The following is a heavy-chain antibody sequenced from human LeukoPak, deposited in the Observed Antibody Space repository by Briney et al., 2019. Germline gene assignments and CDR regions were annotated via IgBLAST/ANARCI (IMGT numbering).Heavy chain of an antibody. CDR3: AKDRVVPAANCFDY. D-gene: IGHD2-2*01. J-gene: IGHJ4*02. CDR2: IRYDGSNK. V-gene: IGHV3-30*02. Sequence: GGSLRLSCAASGFTFSSYGMHWVRQAPGKGLEWVAFIRYDGSNKYYADSVKGRFTVSRDNSKNALYLQMNSLRAEDTAVYYCAKDRVVPAANCFDYWGQGTLVTVSS. CDR1: GFTFSSYG.